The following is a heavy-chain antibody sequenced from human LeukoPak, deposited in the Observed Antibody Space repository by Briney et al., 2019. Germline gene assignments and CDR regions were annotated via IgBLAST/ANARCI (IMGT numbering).Heavy chain of an antibody. CDR2: INPNSGGT. V-gene: IGHV1-2*04. Sequence: ASVKVSCKASGYTFTGYYMHWVRQAPGQGLEWMGWINPNSGGTNYAQKFQGWVTMTRDTSISTAYMELSRLRSDDTAAYYCARAWATDNWFDPWGQGTLVTVSS. J-gene: IGHJ5*02. CDR3: ARAWATDNWFDP. CDR1: GYTFTGYY. D-gene: IGHD5-12*01.